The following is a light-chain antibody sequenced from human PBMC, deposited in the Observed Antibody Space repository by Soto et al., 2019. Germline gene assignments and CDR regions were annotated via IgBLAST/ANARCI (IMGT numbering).Light chain of an antibody. J-gene: IGKJ1*01. CDR3: QQYNKCPAM. Sequence: MTQSPDTLSAPPGEGATLSCRASLSVSSSLAWYQQKPGQAPRLLIYGTSTRATGIPARFSGSGSGTEFTLTISSLQSEDFAVYYCQQYNKCPAMFGQGTKVEIK. CDR2: GTS. CDR1: LSVSSS. V-gene: IGKV3-15*01.